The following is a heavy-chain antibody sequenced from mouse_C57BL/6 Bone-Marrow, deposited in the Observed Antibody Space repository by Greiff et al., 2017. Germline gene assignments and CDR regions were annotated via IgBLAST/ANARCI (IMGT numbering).Heavy chain of an antibody. CDR3: ARGEQLRLPYYFDY. CDR2: ISDGGSYT. J-gene: IGHJ2*01. Sequence: EVMLVESGGGLVKPGGSLKLSCAASGFTFSSYAMSWVRQTPEKRLEWVATISDGGSYTYYPDNVKGRFTISRDNAKNNLYLHMSHLKSEDTAMYYCARGEQLRLPYYFDYWGQGTTLTVSS. D-gene: IGHD3-2*02. V-gene: IGHV5-4*03. CDR1: GFTFSSYA.